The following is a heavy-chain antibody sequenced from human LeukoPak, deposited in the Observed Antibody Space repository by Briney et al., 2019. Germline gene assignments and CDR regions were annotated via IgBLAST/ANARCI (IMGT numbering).Heavy chain of an antibody. CDR2: TYYRSKWYN. J-gene: IGHJ5*02. Sequence: SQTLSLTCALSGDSISSNGAAWNWIRQSPSRGLEWLGRTYYRSKWYNDYAMSVKSRITINPDTSKNQFSLQLNSVTSEDTAVYYCARRSGTWFDPWGQGTLVTVSS. CDR3: ARRSGTWFDP. D-gene: IGHD3-10*01. V-gene: IGHV6-1*01. CDR1: GDSISSNGAA.